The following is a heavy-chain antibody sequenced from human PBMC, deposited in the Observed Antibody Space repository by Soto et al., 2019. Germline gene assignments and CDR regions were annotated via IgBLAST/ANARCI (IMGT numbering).Heavy chain of an antibody. CDR1: GGTFSSYT. D-gene: IGHD3-3*01. CDR3: AREGRNYDPWYYYYYMDV. CDR2: IIPILGIA. Sequence: QVQLVQSGAEVKKPGSSVKVSCKASGGTFSSYTISWVRQSPVQGLEWMGRIIPILGIANYAQKFQGRVTINADKYTSTAYMALSSLRSEDTAVYYCAREGRNYDPWYYYYYMDVWGNGTTVTVSS. V-gene: IGHV1-69*08. J-gene: IGHJ6*03.